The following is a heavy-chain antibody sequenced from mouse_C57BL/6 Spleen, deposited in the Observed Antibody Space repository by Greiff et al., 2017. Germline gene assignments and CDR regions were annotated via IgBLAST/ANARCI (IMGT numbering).Heavy chain of an antibody. CDR2: IYPSDSET. J-gene: IGHJ4*01. CDR1: GYTFTSYW. Sequence: QVQLQQPGAELVRPGSSVKLSCKASGYTFTSYWMDWVKQRPGPGLEWIGNIYPSDSETHYNQKFKDKATLTVDKSSSTAYMQLSSLTSEDSAVYYCARSGGYYGGMDYWGQGTSVTVSS. CDR3: ARSGGYYGGMDY. D-gene: IGHD1-1*01. V-gene: IGHV1-61*01.